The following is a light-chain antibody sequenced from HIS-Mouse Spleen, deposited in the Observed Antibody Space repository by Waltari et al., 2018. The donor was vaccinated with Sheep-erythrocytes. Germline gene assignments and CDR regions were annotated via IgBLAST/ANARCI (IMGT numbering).Light chain of an antibody. CDR1: SSDVGSYNL. V-gene: IGLV2-23*01. CDR3: CSYAGSSTPWV. J-gene: IGLJ3*02. CDR2: EGS. Sequence: QSALTQPASVSGSPGQSITIPCTGTSSDVGSYNLVSWYQQHPGKAPKLMSYEGSKRASGVSNRFSGSKSGNTASLTISGLQAEDEADYYCCSYAGSSTPWVFGGGTKLTVL.